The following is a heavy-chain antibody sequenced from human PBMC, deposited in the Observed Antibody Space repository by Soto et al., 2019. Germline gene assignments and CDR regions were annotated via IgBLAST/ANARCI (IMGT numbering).Heavy chain of an antibody. CDR1: GFTFSSYS. J-gene: IGHJ4*02. CDR3: ARDRRSDYESIGYPGAY. Sequence: GGSLRLSCAASGFTFSSYSMNWVRQAPGKGLEWVSYIRSSSSNKYYADSVKGRFTISRDNSKNTLYLQMNSLRAEDTAVYYCARDRRSDYESIGYPGAYWGQGTLVTVSS. CDR2: IRSSSSNK. D-gene: IGHD3-22*01. V-gene: IGHV3-48*01.